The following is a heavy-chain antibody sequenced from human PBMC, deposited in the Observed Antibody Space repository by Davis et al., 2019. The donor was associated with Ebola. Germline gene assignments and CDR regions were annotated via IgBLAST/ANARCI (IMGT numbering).Heavy chain of an antibody. V-gene: IGHV4-59*01. CDR1: GGSFSGYY. J-gene: IGHJ4*02. CDR3: AGVGAATGGELDY. Sequence: MPSETLSLTCAVYGGSFSGYYWNWVRQPPGKGLEWIGYIYYTGVVNYNPSLKSRVTISIDTSKNQFFLDLSSVTAADTGVYYCAGVGAATGGELDYWGQGALVTVSS. CDR2: IYYTGVV. D-gene: IGHD3-16*01.